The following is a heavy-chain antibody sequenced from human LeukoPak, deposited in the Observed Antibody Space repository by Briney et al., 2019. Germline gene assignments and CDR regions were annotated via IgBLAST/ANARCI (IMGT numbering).Heavy chain of an antibody. CDR1: GFTFSNYA. Sequence: GGSLRLSCAASGFTFSNYAMSWVRQAPGKGLEWVSAISDRGDRQYYADSVKGRFTISRDNSMNTLRLQMNSLSVEDTAVYYCVVYTGGYRSQFWGQGTLVTVSS. CDR3: VVYTGGYRSQF. J-gene: IGHJ4*02. CDR2: ISDRGDRQ. D-gene: IGHD5-24*01. V-gene: IGHV3-23*01.